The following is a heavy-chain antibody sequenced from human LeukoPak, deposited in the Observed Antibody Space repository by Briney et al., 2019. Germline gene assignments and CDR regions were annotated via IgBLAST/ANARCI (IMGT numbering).Heavy chain of an antibody. Sequence: SETLSLTCTVSGGSISSYYWSWIRQPPGKGLEWIGYIYYSGSTNYNPSLKSRVTISVDTSKNQFSLKLSSVTAADTAVYYCARSPITFGGVIAEFDPWGQGTLVTVSS. J-gene: IGHJ5*02. CDR2: IYYSGST. V-gene: IGHV4-59*01. CDR3: ARSPITFGGVIAEFDP. CDR1: GGSISSYY. D-gene: IGHD3-16*02.